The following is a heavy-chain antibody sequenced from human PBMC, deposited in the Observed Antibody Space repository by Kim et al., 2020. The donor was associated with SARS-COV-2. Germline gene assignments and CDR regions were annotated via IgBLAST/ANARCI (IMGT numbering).Heavy chain of an antibody. CDR3: TSIFEY. D-gene: IGHD3-3*02. CDR2: DGGSR. Sequence: DGGSRYSADSVKGRFTPSRDNANNMVDLQMNSLRVDDTAIYYCTSIFEYWGQGALVTVSS. V-gene: IGHV3-74*01. J-gene: IGHJ4*02.